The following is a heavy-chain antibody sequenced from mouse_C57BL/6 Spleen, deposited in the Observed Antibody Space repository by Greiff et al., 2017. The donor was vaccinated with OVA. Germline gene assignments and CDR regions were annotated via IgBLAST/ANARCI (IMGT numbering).Heavy chain of an antibody. CDR2: IDPSDSYT. D-gene: IGHD3-3*01. J-gene: IGHJ1*03. V-gene: IGHV1-59*01. CDR3: ARGGLDWYFDV. Sequence: QVQLQQPGAELVRPGTSVKLSCKASGYTFTSYWMHWVKQRPGQGLEWIGVIDPSDSYTNYNQKFKGKATLTVDTSSSTAYMQLSSLTSEDSAVYYCARGGLDWYFDVWGTGTTVTVSS. CDR1: GYTFTSYW.